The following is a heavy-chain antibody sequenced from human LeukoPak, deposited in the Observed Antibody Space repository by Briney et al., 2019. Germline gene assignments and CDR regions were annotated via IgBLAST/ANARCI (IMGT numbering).Heavy chain of an antibody. V-gene: IGHV3-30*03. CDR3: ARDFGHYDILTGYSPPYFDY. CDR2: ISYDGSNK. J-gene: IGHJ4*02. D-gene: IGHD3-9*01. Sequence: PGGSLRLSCAASGFTFSSYGTHWVRQAPGKGLEWVAVISYDGSNKYYADSVKGRFTISRDNSKNTLYLQMNSLRAEDTAVYYCARDFGHYDILTGYSPPYFDYWGQGTLVTVSS. CDR1: GFTFSSYG.